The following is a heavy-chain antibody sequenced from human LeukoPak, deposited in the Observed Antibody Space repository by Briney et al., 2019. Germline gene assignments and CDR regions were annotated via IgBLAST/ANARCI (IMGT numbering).Heavy chain of an antibody. CDR3: AKDEEYDSSGYYDY. Sequence: PGGSLRLSCAASGFTFDDYAMHWVRQASGKGLEWVSGISWNSGSIGYADSVKGRFTISRDNAKNSLYLQMNSLRAEDTALYYCAKDEEYDSSGYYDYWGQGTLVTVSS. CDR1: GFTFDDYA. D-gene: IGHD3-22*01. V-gene: IGHV3-9*01. CDR2: ISWNSGSI. J-gene: IGHJ4*02.